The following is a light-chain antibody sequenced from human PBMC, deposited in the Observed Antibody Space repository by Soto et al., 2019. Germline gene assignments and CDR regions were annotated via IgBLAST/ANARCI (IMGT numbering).Light chain of an antibody. CDR3: QHYNSYSEA. J-gene: IGKJ1*01. CDR2: AAS. V-gene: IGKV1-16*01. Sequence: DIQMTQSPSSLSASLGDRVTITCRASQGISTYLTWYQQKPGKAPKLLISAASSLQSGVPSRFSGSGSGTEFTLTISSLQPDDFATYYCQHYNSYSEAFGQGTKVDIK. CDR1: QGISTY.